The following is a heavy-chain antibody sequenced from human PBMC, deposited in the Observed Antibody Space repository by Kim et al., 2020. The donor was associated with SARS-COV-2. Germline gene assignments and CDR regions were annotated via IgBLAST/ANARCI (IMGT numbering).Heavy chain of an antibody. D-gene: IGHD4-17*01. CDR3: AKLGDDYGDYGPAYYFDY. Sequence: KGRFTISRDNSKNTLYLQMNSLRAEDTAVYYCAKLGDDYGDYGPAYYFDYWGQGTLVTVSS. J-gene: IGHJ4*02. V-gene: IGHV3-33*06.